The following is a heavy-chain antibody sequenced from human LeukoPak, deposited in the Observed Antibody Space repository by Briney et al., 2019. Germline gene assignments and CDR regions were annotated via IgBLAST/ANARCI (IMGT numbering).Heavy chain of an antibody. V-gene: IGHV3-48*03. J-gene: IGHJ5*02. CDR2: ISSRSTTI. D-gene: IGHD2-2*01. CDR3: ATGQPYDH. CDR1: GLVYSSSV. Sequence: GGSLRLSCVASGLVYSSSVMNWIRQAPGKGLEWISYISSRSTTIYYADSVKGRFTISRDNAKNSVYLQMNSLRVDDTAIYYCATGQPYDHWGQGTLVTVCS.